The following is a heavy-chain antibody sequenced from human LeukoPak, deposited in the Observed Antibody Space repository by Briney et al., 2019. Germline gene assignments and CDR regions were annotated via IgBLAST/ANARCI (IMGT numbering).Heavy chain of an antibody. J-gene: IGHJ4*02. CDR2: TSGSGGST. V-gene: IGHV3-23*01. CDR1: GFTFSSYA. CDR3: ARTPGYYLYYFDY. D-gene: IGHD3-22*01. Sequence: GGSLRLSCAASGFTFSSYAMSWVRQAPGKGLEWVSATSGSGGSTYYADSVKGRFTISRDNSKNTLYLQMNSLRAEDTAVYYCARTPGYYLYYFDYWGQGTLVTVSS.